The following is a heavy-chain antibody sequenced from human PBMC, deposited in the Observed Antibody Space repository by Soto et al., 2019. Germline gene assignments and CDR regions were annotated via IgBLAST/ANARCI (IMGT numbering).Heavy chain of an antibody. CDR1: GGSISSSSYY. CDR3: ARRLIWGGSSSHYYYYGMDV. CDR2: IYYSGST. Sequence: PSETLSLTCTVSGGSISSSSYYWGWIRQPPGKGLEWIGSIYYSGSTYYNPSLKSRVTISVDTSKNQFSLKLSSVTAADTAVYYCARRLIWGGSSSHYYYYGMDVWGQGTTVTVSS. V-gene: IGHV4-39*01. J-gene: IGHJ6*02. D-gene: IGHD6-6*01.